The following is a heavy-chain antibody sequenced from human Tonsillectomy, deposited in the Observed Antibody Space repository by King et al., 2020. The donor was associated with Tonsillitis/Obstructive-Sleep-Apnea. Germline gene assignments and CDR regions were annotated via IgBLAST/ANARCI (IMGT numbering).Heavy chain of an antibody. Sequence: QLVQSGAEVKKPGASVKVSCKASGYTFTGYYMHWVRQAPGQGLEWMGWINPNSGGTKYAKKFQGWVTMTRDTSISTAYMELSRLRSDDTAVYYCARGEVVVASYYFDYWGQGTLVTVSS. CDR1: GYTFTGYY. CDR2: INPNSGGT. J-gene: IGHJ4*02. CDR3: ARGEVVVASYYFDY. V-gene: IGHV1-2*04. D-gene: IGHD2-15*01.